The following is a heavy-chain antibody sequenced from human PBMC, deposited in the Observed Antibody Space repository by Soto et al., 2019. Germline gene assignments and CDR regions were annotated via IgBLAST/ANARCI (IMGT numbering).Heavy chain of an antibody. V-gene: IGHV4-4*07. CDR2: IYTGGST. CDR1: GGSISSYY. J-gene: IGHJ4*02. CDR3: ARASVGPPGGGSWTMPFDI. Sequence: SETLSLTCTVSGGSISSYYWRWIRQPAGKGLEWIGRIYTGGSTNYSPSLKSRGTMSVDTSKNQFSLRLTSVTAADTAVYYCARASVGPPGGGSWTMPFDIWGRGTLVTVSS. D-gene: IGHD2-15*01.